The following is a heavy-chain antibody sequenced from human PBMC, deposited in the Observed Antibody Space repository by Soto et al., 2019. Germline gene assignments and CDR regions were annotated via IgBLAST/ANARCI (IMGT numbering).Heavy chain of an antibody. CDR3: AKTDGHPYYLDY. CDR1: GFTFSTYA. J-gene: IGHJ4*01. Sequence: GGSLRLSCAASGFTFSTYAMSWVRQAPGKGLEWVSVISGSGHSTYFADSVKGRFTISRDNSKNTLFLQMDSLRAEDTAVYYCAKTDGHPYYLDYWGQGTLVTVSS. V-gene: IGHV3-23*01. CDR2: ISGSGHST.